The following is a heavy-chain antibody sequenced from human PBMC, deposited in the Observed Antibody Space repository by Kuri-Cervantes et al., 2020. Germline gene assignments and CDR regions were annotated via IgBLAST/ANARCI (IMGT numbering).Heavy chain of an antibody. V-gene: IGHV3-30-3*01. J-gene: IGHJ4*02. Sequence: GGSLRLSCAASGFTFSSYAMHWVRQAPGKGLEWVAVISYDGSNKYYADSVKGRFTISRDNSKNTLYLQMNSLRAEDTAVYYCAKVKGRWELLRLQYYFDYWGQGTLVTVSS. D-gene: IGHD1-26*01. CDR2: ISYDGSNK. CDR1: GFTFSSYA. CDR3: AKVKGRWELLRLQYYFDY.